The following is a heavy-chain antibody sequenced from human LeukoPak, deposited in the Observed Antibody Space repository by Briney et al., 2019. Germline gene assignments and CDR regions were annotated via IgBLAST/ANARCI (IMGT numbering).Heavy chain of an antibody. Sequence: SGTLSLTCAVSGGSISSSNWWSWVRQPPGKGLEWIGEIYHSGSTNYNPSLKSRVTISVDKSKNQFSLKLSSVTAADTAVYYCARSRYSSGWYSLGLPFYYYYYMDVWGKGTTVTVSS. V-gene: IGHV4-4*02. CDR1: GGSISSSNW. CDR3: ARSRYSSGWYSLGLPFYYYYYMDV. J-gene: IGHJ6*03. D-gene: IGHD6-19*01. CDR2: IYHSGST.